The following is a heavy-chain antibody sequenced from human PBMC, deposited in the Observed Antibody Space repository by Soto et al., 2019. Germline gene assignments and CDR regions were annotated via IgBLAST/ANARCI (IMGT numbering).Heavy chain of an antibody. Sequence: GSLRLSCAASGFTFSSYAMSWVRQAPGKGLEWVSAISGSGGSTYYADSVKGRFTISRDNSKNTLYLQMNSLRAEDTAVYYYAKTASNYDFWSGLHYYFDYWGQGTLVTVSS. CDR2: ISGSGGST. D-gene: IGHD3-3*01. V-gene: IGHV3-23*01. CDR1: GFTFSSYA. J-gene: IGHJ4*02. CDR3: AKTASNYDFWSGLHYYFDY.